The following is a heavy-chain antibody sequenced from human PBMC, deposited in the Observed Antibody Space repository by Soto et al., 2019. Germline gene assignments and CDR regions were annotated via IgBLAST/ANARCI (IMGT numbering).Heavy chain of an antibody. CDR1: GDSVNSGNFY. Sequence: QVQLQESGPGRVEPSETLSLTCTVSGDSVNSGNFYGNWIRQSPGKGLEWIGYVSYSGSTKYNPSLKSRVTMSLDTPNNQFSLMLSPVTAADTAIYYCARALDSDFCWFESWGRGTLVTVSS. V-gene: IGHV4-61*01. D-gene: IGHD3-3*01. CDR2: VSYSGST. J-gene: IGHJ5*01. CDR3: ARALDSDFCWFES.